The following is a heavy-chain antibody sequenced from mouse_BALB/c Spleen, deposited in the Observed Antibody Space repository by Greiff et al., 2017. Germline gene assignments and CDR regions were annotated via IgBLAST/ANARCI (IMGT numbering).Heavy chain of an antibody. Sequence: EVQLVESGGGLVQPGGSRKLSCAASGFTFSSFGMHWVRQAPEKGLEWVAYISSGSSTIYYADTVKGRFTISRDNPKNTLFLQMTSLRSEDTAMYYCARGGWLRAMDYWGQGTSVTVSS. CDR1: GFTFSSFG. CDR2: ISSGSSTI. V-gene: IGHV5-17*02. J-gene: IGHJ4*01. D-gene: IGHD2-2*01. CDR3: ARGGWLRAMDY.